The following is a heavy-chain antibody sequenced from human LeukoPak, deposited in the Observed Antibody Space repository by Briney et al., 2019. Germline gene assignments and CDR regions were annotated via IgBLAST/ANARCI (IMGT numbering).Heavy chain of an antibody. V-gene: IGHV3-21*01. J-gene: IGHJ4*02. CDR2: ISSSSSYI. D-gene: IGHD5-24*01. CDR3: ARSERRRWLQVSFALAY. Sequence: GGSLRLSCAASGFTFSSYSMNWVRQAPGKGLEWVSSISSSSSYIYYADSVKGRFTISRDNAKNSLYLQMNSLRAEDTAVYYCARSERRRWLQVSFALAYCRQGSLVTVSS. CDR1: GFTFSSYS.